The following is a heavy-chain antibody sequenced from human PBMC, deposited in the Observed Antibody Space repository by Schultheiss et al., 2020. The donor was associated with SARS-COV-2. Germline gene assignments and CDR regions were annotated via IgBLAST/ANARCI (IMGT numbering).Heavy chain of an antibody. V-gene: IGHV3-21*01. Sequence: GGSLRLSCAASGFTFSNSDMNWVRQAPGKGLEWVSAISKDSRYIYYADSLKGRFTISRDDARNSVYLQMNGLRVEDTAIYYCARGRFFEWLSIDSWGQGTLVTVSS. J-gene: IGHJ4*02. CDR3: ARGRFFEWLSIDS. CDR2: ISKDSRYI. D-gene: IGHD3-3*01. CDR1: GFTFSNSD.